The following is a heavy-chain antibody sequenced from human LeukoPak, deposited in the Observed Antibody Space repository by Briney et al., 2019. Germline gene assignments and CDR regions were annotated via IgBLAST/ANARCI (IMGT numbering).Heavy chain of an antibody. J-gene: IGHJ2*01. CDR3: ARRAAGTFRYYDL. D-gene: IGHD6-13*01. CDR1: GYSFPSYW. V-gene: IGHV5-51*01. CDR2: IYPGDSDT. Sequence: GESLKISCKGSGYSFPSYWIGWVRQMPGKGLEWMGIIYPGDSDTRYSPSFQGQVTIPADKSISTAYLQWSSLQASDTAMYYCARRAAGTFRYYDLWGRGTLVTVSS.